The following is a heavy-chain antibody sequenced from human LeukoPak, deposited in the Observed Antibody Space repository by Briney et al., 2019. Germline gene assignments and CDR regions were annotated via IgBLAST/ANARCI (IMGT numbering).Heavy chain of an antibody. Sequence: SVKVSCKASGGTFSSYAISWVRQAPGQGLEWMGRIIPILGIANYAQKFQGRVTITADKSTSTAYMELSSLRSEDTAVYYCASYGGGAAAGKDWDYWGQGTLVTVSS. CDR2: IIPILGIA. J-gene: IGHJ4*02. V-gene: IGHV1-69*04. CDR1: GGTFSSYA. CDR3: ASYGGGAAAGKDWDY. D-gene: IGHD6-13*01.